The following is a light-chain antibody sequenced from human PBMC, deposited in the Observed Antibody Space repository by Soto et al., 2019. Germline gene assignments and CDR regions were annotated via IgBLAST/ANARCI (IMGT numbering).Light chain of an antibody. V-gene: IGKV1-5*01. CDR1: QTISTQ. Sequence: DIQMTQSPSTLSGSVGDRVTITCRASQTISTQLAWYQQKPGKAPKLLISGAFSLESGVPSRFSGSGSGTEFTLTISSLQPDDFATYYCQQYYTYSTFGQGTKVDIK. CDR3: QQYYTYST. CDR2: GAF. J-gene: IGKJ1*01.